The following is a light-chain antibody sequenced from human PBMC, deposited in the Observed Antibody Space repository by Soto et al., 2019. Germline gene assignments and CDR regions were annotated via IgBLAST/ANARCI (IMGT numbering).Light chain of an antibody. Sequence: DLQLTQSPSFLSASVGDRVTITCRASQGISSYLAWYQQKPGKAPKLLIYAASTLQSGVPSRFSGSGSGTEFTLTISSLQPEDFATYCCQQLNSYPFLTFGGGTKVEIK. CDR2: AAS. V-gene: IGKV1-9*01. CDR3: QQLNSYPFLT. J-gene: IGKJ4*01. CDR1: QGISSY.